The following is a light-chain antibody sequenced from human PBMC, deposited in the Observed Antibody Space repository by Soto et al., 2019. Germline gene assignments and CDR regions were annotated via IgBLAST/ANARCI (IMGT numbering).Light chain of an antibody. CDR1: QSISSY. J-gene: IGKJ4*01. Sequence: DIQMTQSPSSLSASVGDRVTITCRASQSISSYLIWYQHKPGEAPKLLIYGASSLYSGVPSRFSGSGSGTEFTLTINSLQPEDFATDYCQQSYSNPLTFGGGTKVEIK. V-gene: IGKV1-39*01. CDR2: GAS. CDR3: QQSYSNPLT.